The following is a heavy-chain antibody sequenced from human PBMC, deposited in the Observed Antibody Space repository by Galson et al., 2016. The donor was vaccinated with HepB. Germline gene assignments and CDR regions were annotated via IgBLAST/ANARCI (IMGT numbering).Heavy chain of an antibody. CDR3: ARLVYYGSGSYWYFDL. Sequence: LSLTCAVSGGSISSTGYYWGWIRQPPGKGLEWIGRIYDSGSTHYNPSLKSRVTISVDTSKDQFSLKLNSVTAADTAMYYCARLVYYGSGSYWYFDLWGRGTLVTVSS. CDR1: GGSISSTGYY. V-gene: IGHV4-39*01. CDR2: IYDSGST. J-gene: IGHJ2*01. D-gene: IGHD3-10*01.